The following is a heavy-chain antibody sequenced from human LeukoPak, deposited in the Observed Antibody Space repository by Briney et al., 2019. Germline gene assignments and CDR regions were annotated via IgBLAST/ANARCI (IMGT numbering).Heavy chain of an antibody. V-gene: IGHV4-34*01. D-gene: IGHD6-13*01. Sequence: SETLSLTCAVYGGSFSGYYWSWIRQPPGKGLEWIGEINHSGSTNYNPSLKSRVTISVDTSKNQFSLKLSSVTAADTAVYYCASVAAAGKDAFDIWGQGTMVTVSS. CDR1: GGSFSGYY. CDR3: ASVAAAGKDAFDI. J-gene: IGHJ3*02. CDR2: INHSGST.